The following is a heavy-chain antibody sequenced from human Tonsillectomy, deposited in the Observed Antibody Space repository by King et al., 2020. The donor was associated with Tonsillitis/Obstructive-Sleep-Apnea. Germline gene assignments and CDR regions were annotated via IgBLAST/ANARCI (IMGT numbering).Heavy chain of an antibody. CDR1: GGSIRSYY. V-gene: IGHV4-59*01. CDR3: ARDMVLEAGGDAFDF. Sequence: QLQESGPGLAKPSETLSLTCTVSGGSIRSYYWSWIRQPPGKGLEWIGYIYYSGSTNYNPSLKSRVTISVDTSKNQFSLKLSSLTAADTAVYYCARDMVLEAGGDAFDFWGQGTMVTVSS. D-gene: IGHD2-8*01. J-gene: IGHJ3*01. CDR2: IYYSGST.